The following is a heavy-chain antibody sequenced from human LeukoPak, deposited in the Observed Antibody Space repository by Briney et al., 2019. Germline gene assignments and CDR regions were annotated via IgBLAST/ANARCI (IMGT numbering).Heavy chain of an antibody. Sequence: GGSLSLSCTTSGFTFGDHAMSWVRQAPGKGLEWVGFVRSKGYGGTTEYAASVKGRFAISRDDSKSIAYLQMNSLKTEDTAVYYCTRGPTQQWVYYGMDVWGQGTTVIVSS. CDR1: GFTFGDHA. CDR2: VRSKGYGGTT. V-gene: IGHV3-49*04. J-gene: IGHJ6*02. CDR3: TRGPTQQWVYYGMDV. D-gene: IGHD5-18*01.